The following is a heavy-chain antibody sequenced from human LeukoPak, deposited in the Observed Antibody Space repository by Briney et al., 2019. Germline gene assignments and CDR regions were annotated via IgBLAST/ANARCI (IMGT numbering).Heavy chain of an antibody. V-gene: IGHV1-2*02. CDR1: GYTFTGYY. CDR3: AKFWHSDC. J-gene: IGHJ4*02. Sequence: ASVKVSCKASGYTFTGYYLHWIRQAPGQGLEWMAWIDPNSGTTVYAQKFQGRVTLTRDTSISTVYMHLTGLTLDDTATYYCAKFWHSDCWGQGTLVTVS. CDR2: IDPNSGTT.